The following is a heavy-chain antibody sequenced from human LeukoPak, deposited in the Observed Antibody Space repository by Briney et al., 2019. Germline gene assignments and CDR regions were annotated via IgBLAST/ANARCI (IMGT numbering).Heavy chain of an antibody. CDR3: ARDAGWGRLDS. Sequence: GGSLRLSCAASGLTISDSWIHWVRQAPGKGLMWVSRLASDESNKIYADSVKGRFLISRDNAKNTLYLQMNSLRVEDTGFYYCARDAGWGRLDSWGQGAQVTVSS. CDR2: LASDESNK. D-gene: IGHD3-16*01. V-gene: IGHV3-74*01. CDR1: GLTISDSW. J-gene: IGHJ4*02.